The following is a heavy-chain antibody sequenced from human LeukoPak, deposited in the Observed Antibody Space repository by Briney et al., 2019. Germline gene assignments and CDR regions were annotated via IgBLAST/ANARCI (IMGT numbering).Heavy chain of an antibody. Sequence: PGGSLRLSCAASGFTFGSYGMHWVRQAPGKGLEWVAAIAYDGSIKYYAGSVKGRFTISRDNAKSTLYLQMNSLRAKDTAVYYCAKRGSVAKSVDYWGQGTLVTVSS. V-gene: IGHV3-30*18. CDR1: GFTFGSYG. D-gene: IGHD3-10*01. CDR2: IAYDGSIK. CDR3: AKRGSVAKSVDY. J-gene: IGHJ4*02.